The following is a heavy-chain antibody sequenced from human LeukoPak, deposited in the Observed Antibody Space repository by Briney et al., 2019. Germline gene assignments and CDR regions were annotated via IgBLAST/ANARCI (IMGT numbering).Heavy chain of an antibody. V-gene: IGHV1-8*01. CDR3: ARAPGRPRPSGSYSELAIDP. CDR1: GYTFTSYD. D-gene: IGHD1-26*01. Sequence: GASVKVSCKASGYTFTSYDINWVRQATGQGLECMGWMNPNSGNTGYAQKFQGRVTMTRNTSISTAYMELSSLRSEDTAVYYCARAPGRPRPSGSYSELAIDPWGQGTLVTVSS. CDR2: MNPNSGNT. J-gene: IGHJ5*02.